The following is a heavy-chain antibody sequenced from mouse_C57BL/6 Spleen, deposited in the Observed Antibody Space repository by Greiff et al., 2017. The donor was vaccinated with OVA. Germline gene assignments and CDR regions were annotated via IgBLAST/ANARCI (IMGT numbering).Heavy chain of an antibody. D-gene: IGHD2-5*01. CDR2: IYPGDGDT. J-gene: IGHJ1*03. CDR1: GYAFSSYW. CDR3: ARGPSNYEWYFDV. Sequence: QVQLQQSGAELVKPGASVKISCKASGYAFSSYWMNWVKQRPGKGLEWIGQIYPGDGDTNYNGKFKGKATLTADKSSSTAYMQLSSLTSEDSAVYFCARGPSNYEWYFDVWGTGTTVTVSS. V-gene: IGHV1-80*01.